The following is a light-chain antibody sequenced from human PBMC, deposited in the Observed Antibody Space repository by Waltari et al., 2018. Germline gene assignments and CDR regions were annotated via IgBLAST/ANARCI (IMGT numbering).Light chain of an antibody. Sequence: QSVLTQPPSASGTPGQTVTISCSGSRSNVGSNTVNWFQQVPGTATKLLIYSNNQRPSGVPDRFSGSKSGPSASLAISGLQSEDEADYYCAAWDDSLNAYVFGTGTQVPVL. CDR2: SNN. CDR3: AAWDDSLNAYV. CDR1: RSNVGSNT. V-gene: IGLV1-44*01. J-gene: IGLJ1*01.